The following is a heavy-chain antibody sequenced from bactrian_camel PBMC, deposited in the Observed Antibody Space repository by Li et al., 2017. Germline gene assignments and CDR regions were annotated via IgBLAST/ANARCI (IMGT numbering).Heavy chain of an antibody. J-gene: IGHJ4*01. V-gene: IGHV3S61*01. CDR3: AASRGCGSSTWSWTSSYNY. D-gene: IGHD3*01. CDR2: IYTLNDRK. Sequence: HVQLVESGGGSVQPGGSLRLSCAVSAFTYAEFAMAWFRQAAEKEREGVAAIYTLNDRKFYDDYADSVKGRSAVSRDYLNNTVDLQMNALEPGDGGMYYCAASRGCGSSTWSWTSSYNYWGQGTQVTVS. CDR1: AFTYAEFA.